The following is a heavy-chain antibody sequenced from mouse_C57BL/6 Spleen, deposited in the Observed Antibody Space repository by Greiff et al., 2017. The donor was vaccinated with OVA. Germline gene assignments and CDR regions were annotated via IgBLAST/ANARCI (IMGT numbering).Heavy chain of an antibody. CDR1: GFSLTSYG. Sequence: VQLQQSGPGLVAPSQRLSITCTVSGFSLTSYGVHWVRQPPGKGLEWLVVIWSAGSTTYNSALKSRLRISMDNSKSQVFLKRNSHQTEVTAMYSWARLWGNGGYAMDYWGQGTSVTVSS. D-gene: IGHD2-1*01. V-gene: IGHV2-6*03. J-gene: IGHJ4*01. CDR2: IWSAGST. CDR3: ARLWGNGGYAMDY.